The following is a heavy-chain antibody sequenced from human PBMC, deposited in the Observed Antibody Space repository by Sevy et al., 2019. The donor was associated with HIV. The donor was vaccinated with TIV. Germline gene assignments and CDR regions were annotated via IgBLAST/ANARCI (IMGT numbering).Heavy chain of an antibody. V-gene: IGHV3-23*01. CDR3: AKDQTLYYDFWSGYYTGSGYYYYYGMDV. CDR2: ISGSGGST. CDR1: GFTFSSYA. Sequence: GGSLRLSCAASGFTFSSYAMSWVRQAPGKGLEWVSAISGSGGSTYYADSVKGRFTISRDNSKNTLYLQMNSLRAEDMAVYYCAKDQTLYYDFWSGYYTGSGYYYYYGMDVWGQGTTVTVSS. D-gene: IGHD3-3*01. J-gene: IGHJ6*02.